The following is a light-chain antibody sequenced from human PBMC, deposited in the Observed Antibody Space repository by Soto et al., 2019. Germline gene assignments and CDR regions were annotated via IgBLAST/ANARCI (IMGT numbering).Light chain of an antibody. J-gene: IGKJ2*01. CDR3: QHRTNWPRT. Sequence: EVVLTQSPVTLSLSPGERATLSCRASQSVGTFLARSQQKPGQAPRLIIYDTSNRATGIPARFSGTGSGTDFALAISSVEAEDFAVYFCQHRTNWPRTFGQGTKLDIK. V-gene: IGKV3-11*01. CDR1: QSVGTF. CDR2: DTS.